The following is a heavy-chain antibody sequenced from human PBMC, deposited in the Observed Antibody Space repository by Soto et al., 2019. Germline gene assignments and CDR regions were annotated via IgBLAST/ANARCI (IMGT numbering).Heavy chain of an antibody. J-gene: IGHJ4*02. CDR2: ISWTSDEI. V-gene: IGHV3-9*01. CDR3: AKDTGAGLAYVHS. Sequence: PGGSLRLSCAASGFTFDEYAMHWVRQVPGKAPEWVAGISWTSDEIHYVDSVKGRFTISRDNTRNSVFLQTNSLRPEDTAFYYCAKDTGAGLAYVHSWGLGTLVTVSS. CDR1: GFTFDEYA. D-gene: IGHD3-16*01.